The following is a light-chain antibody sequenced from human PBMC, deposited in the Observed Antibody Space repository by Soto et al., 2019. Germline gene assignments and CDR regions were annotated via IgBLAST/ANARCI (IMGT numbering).Light chain of an antibody. Sequence: EIVLTQSPGTLSLSPGERTTLSCRASQSISSSYLAWYQQKPGQAPRPLVYGASSRATGIPDRFSGSGSGTDSTLTISRLEPEDFALYYCQQYSSTFWTLGQGTKVEIK. CDR2: GAS. V-gene: IGKV3-20*01. CDR3: QQYSSTFWT. CDR1: QSISSSY. J-gene: IGKJ1*01.